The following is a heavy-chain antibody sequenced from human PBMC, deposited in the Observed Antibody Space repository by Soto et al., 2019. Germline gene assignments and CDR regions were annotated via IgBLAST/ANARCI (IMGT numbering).Heavy chain of an antibody. CDR2: IDVNT. V-gene: IGHV1-18*04. CDR1: GYTFTSYG. Sequence: QVQLVQSGAEVKQPGASVKVSCKGSGYTFTSYGISWVRQAPGKGLEWMGWIDVNTNYAQKCQGRVTMTTDTSTSTAYLELMSLTADDKAVYYCARESMSYDYSNLRYWGQGTQVPASS. CDR3: ARESMSYDYSNLRY. J-gene: IGHJ4*02. D-gene: IGHD4-4*01.